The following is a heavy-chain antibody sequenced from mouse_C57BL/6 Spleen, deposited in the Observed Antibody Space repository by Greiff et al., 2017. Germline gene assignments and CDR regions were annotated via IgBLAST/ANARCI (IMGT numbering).Heavy chain of an antibody. CDR1: GYTFTSYW. CDR2: IYPGSGST. V-gene: IGHV1-55*01. CDR3: ASNEDYFDY. Sequence: QVQLQQSGAELVKPGASVKMSCKASGYTFTSYWITWVKQRPGQGLEWIGDIYPGSGSTNYNEKFKSKATLTVDTSSSTAYRQLSSLTSEDSAVYYCASNEDYFDYWGQGTTLTVSS. J-gene: IGHJ2*01.